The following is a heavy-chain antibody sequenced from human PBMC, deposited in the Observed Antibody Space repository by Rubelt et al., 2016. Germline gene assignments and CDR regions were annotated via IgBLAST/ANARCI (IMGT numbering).Heavy chain of an antibody. CDR1: GYTFTSYG. J-gene: IGHJ4*02. CDR2: INPNSGGT. D-gene: IGHD3-22*01. V-gene: IGHV1-2*02. Sequence: QVQLVQSGAEVKKPGASVKVSCKASGYTFTSYGISWVRQAPGQGLEWMGWINPNSGGTNYAQKFQGRVTMTRDTSISIAYMELSRLRSDDTAVYYCARESRRDSSCVREYYVDYWCQGTLVTVYS. CDR3: ARESRRDSSCVREYYVDY.